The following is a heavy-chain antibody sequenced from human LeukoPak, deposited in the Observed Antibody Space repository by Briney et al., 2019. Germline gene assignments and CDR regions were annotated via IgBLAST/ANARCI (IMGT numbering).Heavy chain of an antibody. Sequence: SVKVSCKASGGTFISYAISWVRQAPGQGLEWMGRIIPILGIANYAQKFQGRVTITADKSTSTAYMELSSLRSEDTAVYYCARNLPMAATNWFDPWGQGTLVTVSS. V-gene: IGHV1-69*04. CDR3: ARNLPMAATNWFDP. J-gene: IGHJ5*02. CDR2: IIPILGIA. D-gene: IGHD5-24*01. CDR1: GGTFISYA.